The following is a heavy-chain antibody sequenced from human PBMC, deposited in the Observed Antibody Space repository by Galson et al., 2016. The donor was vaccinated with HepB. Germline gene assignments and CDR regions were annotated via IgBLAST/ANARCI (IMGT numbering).Heavy chain of an antibody. CDR3: ARHGGNIDFWIAWWFDP. V-gene: IGHV4-59*01. CDR1: GASISTYY. CDR2: IYDSGST. D-gene: IGHD3-3*01. J-gene: IGHJ5*02. Sequence: SETLSLTCTVSGASISTYYWSWIRQPSGKGLEWIGYIYDSGSTNYNPSLKSRVDISVDTSKNRLALNLRSVTAADTAFYSCARHGGNIDFWIAWWFDPWGQGTLGTVSS.